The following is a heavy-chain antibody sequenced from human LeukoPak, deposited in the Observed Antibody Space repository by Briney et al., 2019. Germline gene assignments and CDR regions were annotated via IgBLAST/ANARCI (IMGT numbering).Heavy chain of an antibody. J-gene: IGHJ4*02. V-gene: IGHV1-46*01. D-gene: IGHD3-22*01. CDR2: FHPSGGGT. CDR1: GYTFTSYY. CDR3: ARGRFVLDYYRFDY. Sequence: ASVKVSCKASGYTFTSYYMHWVRQAPGQGLEWMGMFHPSGGGTTYAQKFQGRVTMTRDTSTSTVYMELSSLRSEDTAVYYCARGRFVLDYYRFDYWGQRTLVTVSS.